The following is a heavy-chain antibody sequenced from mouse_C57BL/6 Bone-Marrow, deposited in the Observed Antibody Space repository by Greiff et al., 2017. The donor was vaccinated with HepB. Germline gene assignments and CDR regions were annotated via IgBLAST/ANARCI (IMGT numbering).Heavy chain of an antibody. Sequence: QVQLQQSGAELARPGASVKMSCKASGYTFTSYTMHWVKQRPGQGLEWIGYINPSSGYTKYNQKFKDKATLTADKSSSTAYMQLSSLTSEDSAVYYCARSLYYYGSREGAMDYWGQGTSVTVSS. CDR3: ARSLYYYGSREGAMDY. CDR2: INPSSGYT. CDR1: GYTFTSYT. J-gene: IGHJ4*01. D-gene: IGHD1-1*01. V-gene: IGHV1-4*01.